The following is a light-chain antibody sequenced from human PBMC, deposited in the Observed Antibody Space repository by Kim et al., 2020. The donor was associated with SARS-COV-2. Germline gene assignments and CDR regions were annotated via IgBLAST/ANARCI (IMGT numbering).Light chain of an antibody. CDR2: QDN. V-gene: IGLV3-1*01. CDR3: QTWDSTTVI. J-gene: IGLJ2*01. CDR1: KLGEKY. Sequence: SYELTQPPSVSVSPGQTARITCSGDKLGEKYTSWYQHKSGQSPVVVIYQDNKRPSGMTERFSGSSSGNTATLTISGIQPMDEADYYCQTWDSTTVIFGGG.